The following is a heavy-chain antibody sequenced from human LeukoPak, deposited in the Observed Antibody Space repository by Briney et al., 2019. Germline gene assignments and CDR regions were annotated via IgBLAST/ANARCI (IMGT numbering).Heavy chain of an antibody. D-gene: IGHD1-26*01. CDR1: GFTFSSYG. V-gene: IGHV3-21*01. CDR2: ITSGSSYI. J-gene: IGHJ6*03. Sequence: GGSLRLSCAASGFTFSSYGMHWVRQAPGQRLEWVSSITSGSSYIYYADSVKGRFTISRDNAKSSLYLQMDSLRAEDTAVYYCARDPYSGNYGAYYYYYMDVWGKGTTVTISS. CDR3: ARDPYSGNYGAYYYYYMDV.